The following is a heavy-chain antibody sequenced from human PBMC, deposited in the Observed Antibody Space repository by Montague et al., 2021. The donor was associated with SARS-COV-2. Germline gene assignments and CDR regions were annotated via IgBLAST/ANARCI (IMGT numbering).Heavy chain of an antibody. J-gene: IGHJ4*02. CDR2: IYYSVSA. D-gene: IGHD5-18*01. CDR1: GGSISSGYYS. V-gene: IGHV4-31*03. Sequence: TLSLTCTVSGGSISSGYYSWSWPRQGPGKGLVWFVHIYYSVSAYYTPSLRSRAILSVDTSKNQFYLNLITVTAADAAVYYCARVDAASGSAYCDYWGQGTLVTVSS. CDR3: ARVDAASGSAYCDY.